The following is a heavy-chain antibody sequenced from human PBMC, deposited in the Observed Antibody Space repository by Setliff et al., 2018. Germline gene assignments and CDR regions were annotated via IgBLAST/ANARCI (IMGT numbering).Heavy chain of an antibody. CDR1: GGSISSSNW. J-gene: IGHJ4*02. V-gene: IGHV4-4*02. D-gene: IGHD6-6*01. CDR3: ARGRNVASRLLDS. Sequence: PSETLSLTCTVSGGSISSSNWWTWIRQSPAKGLEWIGEITHTGTTGSTKYNPSLKSRVTMSIDTSKNQFSLMVTSVTAADTAVYYCARGRNVASRLLDSWGQGTLVTVSS. CDR2: ITHTGTTGST.